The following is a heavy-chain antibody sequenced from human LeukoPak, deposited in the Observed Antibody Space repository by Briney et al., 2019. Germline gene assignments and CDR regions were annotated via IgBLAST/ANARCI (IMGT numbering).Heavy chain of an antibody. D-gene: IGHD3/OR15-3a*01. V-gene: IGHV1-2*02. Sequence: ASVKVSCKASGYTFTDYYVYWVRQAPGQGLEWMGWINPNSGDTNYAQKFQGRVTMTRDTSISTAYMDLSSLRSDDTAMYYCARDLPSNSGLYGLDVWGQGTTVTVSS. J-gene: IGHJ6*02. CDR1: GYTFTDYY. CDR2: INPNSGDT. CDR3: ARDLPSNSGLYGLDV.